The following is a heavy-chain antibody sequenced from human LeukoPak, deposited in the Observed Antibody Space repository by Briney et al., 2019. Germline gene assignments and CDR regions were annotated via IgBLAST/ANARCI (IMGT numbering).Heavy chain of an antibody. J-gene: IGHJ4*02. V-gene: IGHV1-2*02. CDR3: ARGYDFWSNSHRYFDH. D-gene: IGHD3-3*01. Sequence: ASVKVSCKASGYTFTGYYMHWVRQAPGQGLEWMGWINPNSGGTNYAQKFQGRVTMTRDTSITTAYMELSRLRSDDTAVYYCARGYDFWSNSHRYFDHWGQGTLVTVSS. CDR2: INPNSGGT. CDR1: GYTFTGYY.